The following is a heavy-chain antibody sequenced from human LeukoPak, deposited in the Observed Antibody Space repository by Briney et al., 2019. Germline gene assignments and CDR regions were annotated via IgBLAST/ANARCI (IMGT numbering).Heavy chain of an antibody. CDR3: ADVPRITVVP. Sequence: GGSLRLSCAVSGFTFSSYAISWVRQAPGKGLEWVSAISGSGGSTYYADSVKGRFTISRDNSKNTLYLQMNSLRAEDTAVYYCADVPRITVVPWGQGTLVTVSS. J-gene: IGHJ5*02. CDR1: GFTFSSYA. V-gene: IGHV3-23*01. CDR2: ISGSGGST. D-gene: IGHD2-15*01.